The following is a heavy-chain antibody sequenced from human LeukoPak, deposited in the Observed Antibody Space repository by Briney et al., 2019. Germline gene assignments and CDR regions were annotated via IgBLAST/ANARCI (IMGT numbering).Heavy chain of an antibody. Sequence: SGGSLRLSCSASGFSFSGSKMDWVRQAPGKGLEWVSYISSNGNTITHADSVKGSITISRDNANNSLYPQMLGLRAEASAFYYCGKALYTEFYLHVDQWGQGTLVTVSS. CDR3: GKALYTEFYLHVDQ. V-gene: IGHV3-48*03. CDR2: ISSNGNTI. J-gene: IGHJ4*02. D-gene: IGHD3-16*02. CDR1: GFSFSGSK.